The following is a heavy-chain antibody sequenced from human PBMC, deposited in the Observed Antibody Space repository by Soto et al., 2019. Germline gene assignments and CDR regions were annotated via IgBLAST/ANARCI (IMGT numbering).Heavy chain of an antibody. V-gene: IGHV1-3*01. CDR2: INAGNGNT. Sequence: ASVKVSCKASGYTFTSYAMRWVRQAPGQRLEWMGWINAGNGNTKYSQKFQGRVTITRDTSASTAYMGLSSLRSEDTAVYYCARGITLPTPLDYWGQGTLVTVS. CDR3: ARGITLPTPLDY. J-gene: IGHJ4*02. CDR1: GYTFTSYA. D-gene: IGHD1-20*01.